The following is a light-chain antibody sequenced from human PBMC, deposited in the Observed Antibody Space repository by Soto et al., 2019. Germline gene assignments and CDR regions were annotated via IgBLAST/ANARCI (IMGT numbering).Light chain of an antibody. J-gene: IGKJ1*01. V-gene: IGKV3-15*01. Sequence: EIVMTQSPSTLSVSTGERVTLSCRASQSISSSLAWYQQRPGQPPRLLIYGASTRAAGIPPRFTGSGSGTEFTLTISSLQSEDFAVYYCQQSSKWPRTFGQGTRWIS. CDR1: QSISSS. CDR2: GAS. CDR3: QQSSKWPRT.